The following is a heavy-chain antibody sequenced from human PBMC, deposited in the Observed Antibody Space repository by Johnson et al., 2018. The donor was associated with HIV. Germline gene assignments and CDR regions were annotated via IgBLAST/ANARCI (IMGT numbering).Heavy chain of an antibody. CDR1: GFTFSDYY. Sequence: QVQLVESGGGLVKPGGSLRLSCAVSGFTFSDYYMSWIRQAPGKGLAWVSYISSIGSTIYYADSVKGRFTISRDNAKNSLYLQMNSLRAEDTAVYYCATYSSSWYKGGYAFDIWGQGTMVTVSS. V-gene: IGHV3-11*04. CDR2: ISSIGSTI. CDR3: ATYSSSWYKGGYAFDI. D-gene: IGHD6-13*01. J-gene: IGHJ3*02.